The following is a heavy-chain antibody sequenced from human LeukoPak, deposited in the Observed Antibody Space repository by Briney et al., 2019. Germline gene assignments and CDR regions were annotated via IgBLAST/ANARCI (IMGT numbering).Heavy chain of an antibody. V-gene: IGHV3-23*01. Sequence: PGGSLRLSCAASGFTFSSYATSWVRQAPGKGLEWVSAISGSGGSTYYADSVKGRFTISRDNSKNTLYLQMNSLRAEDTAVYYCAKDWFGENYYYYGMDVWGQGTTVTVSS. CDR2: ISGSGGST. CDR1: GFTFSSYA. CDR3: AKDWFGENYYYYGMDV. J-gene: IGHJ6*02. D-gene: IGHD3-10*01.